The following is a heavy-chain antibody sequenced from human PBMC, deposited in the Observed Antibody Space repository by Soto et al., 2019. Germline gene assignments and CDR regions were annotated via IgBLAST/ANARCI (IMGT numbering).Heavy chain of an antibody. D-gene: IGHD3-3*01. CDR1: GGTFSSDA. CDR2: IIPIFGTA. CDR3: ASPKRTFFEWPPNI. J-gene: IGHJ3*02. V-gene: IGHV1-69*13. Sequence: SVKVSCKASGGTFSSDAISWVRQAPGQGLEWMGGIIPIFGTANYAQKFQGRVTITADESTSTAYMELSSLRSEDTAVYYCASPKRTFFEWPPNIWGQGTMVTVSS.